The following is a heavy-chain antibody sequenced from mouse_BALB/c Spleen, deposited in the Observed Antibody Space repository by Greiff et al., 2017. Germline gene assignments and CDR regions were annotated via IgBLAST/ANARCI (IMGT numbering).Heavy chain of an antibody. CDR1: GFTFSSYA. D-gene: IGHD2-12*01. J-gene: IGHJ4*01. V-gene: IGHV5-6-5*01. CDR3: ASGYDYAMDY. CDR2: ISSGGST. Sequence: EVQLMESGGGLVKPGGSLTLSCAASGFTFSSYAMSWVRQTPEKRLEWVASISSGGSTYYPDSVKGRFTISRDNARNILYLQMSSLRSEDTAMYYCASGYDYAMDYWGQGTSVTVSS.